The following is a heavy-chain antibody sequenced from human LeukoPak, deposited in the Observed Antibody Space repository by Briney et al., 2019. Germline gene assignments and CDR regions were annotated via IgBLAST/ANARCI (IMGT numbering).Heavy chain of an antibody. CDR1: GFTFSNAW. CDR3: TTERIVVVTAIDY. V-gene: IGHV3-15*01. Sequence: GGSLRLSCAASGFTFSNAWMSWVRQARGKGREWGGRIKSKADGGTTDYAAPVKGRFTISRDDSKNTLYLQMNSLKTEDTAVYYCTTERIVVVTAIDYWGQGTLVTVSS. J-gene: IGHJ4*02. D-gene: IGHD2-21*02. CDR2: IKSKADGGTT.